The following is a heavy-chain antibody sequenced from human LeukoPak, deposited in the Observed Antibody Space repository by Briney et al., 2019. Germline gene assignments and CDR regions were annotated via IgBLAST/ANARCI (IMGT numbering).Heavy chain of an antibody. D-gene: IGHD3-16*01. CDR3: AREGGPKRYYYMDV. CDR2: IYTSGST. J-gene: IGHJ6*03. CDR1: GGSISSYY. V-gene: IGHV4-4*09. Sequence: SETLSLTCTVSGGSISSYYWSWIRQPPGKGLEWIGYIYTSGSTNYNPSLKSRVTISVDASKNQFSLKLSSVTAADTAVYYCAREGGPKRYYYMDVWGKGTTVTVSS.